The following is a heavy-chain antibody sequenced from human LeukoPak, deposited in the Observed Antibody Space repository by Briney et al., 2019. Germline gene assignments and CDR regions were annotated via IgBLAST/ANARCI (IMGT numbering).Heavy chain of an antibody. CDR3: ARARCSSTSCYDHSFDY. V-gene: IGHV1-69*04. J-gene: IGHJ4*02. CDR2: IIPILGIA. D-gene: IGHD2-2*01. CDR1: GGTFSSYA. Sequence: SVKVSCKASGGTFSSYAISWVRQAPGQGLEWMGRIIPILGIANYAQKFQGRVTITADKSTSTAYMELSSLRSEDTAVYYCARARCSSTSCYDHSFDYWGQGTLVTVSS.